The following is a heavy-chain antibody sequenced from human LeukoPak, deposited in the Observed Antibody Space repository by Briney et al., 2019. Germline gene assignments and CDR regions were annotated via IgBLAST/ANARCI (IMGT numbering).Heavy chain of an antibody. D-gene: IGHD1-26*01. V-gene: IGHV3-74*01. CDR1: GFTFTTYA. J-gene: IGHJ4*02. CDR2: INRDGITT. CDR3: ARDPVGGRPDY. Sequence: GGSLRLSCAASGFTFTTYAMGWVRHSPGKGLVWVSGINRDGITTTYADSVKGRFTLSRDNAKNTLYLQMNGLRAEDTAVYYCARDPVGGRPDYWGQGALVTISS.